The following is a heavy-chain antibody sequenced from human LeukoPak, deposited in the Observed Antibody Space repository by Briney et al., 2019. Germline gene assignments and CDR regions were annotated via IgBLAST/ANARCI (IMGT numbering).Heavy chain of an antibody. CDR1: XXXXXSYX. J-gene: IGHJ4*02. Sequence: ASXXVSXXAXXXXXXSYXISWVRQAPGXGLEWMGWSSAFNTNTYYAQQLQGRVTMTADTSTTTAYMELRTLRSDDTAVYYCARDMVGATAFDLWGQGTLVTVSS. CDR3: ARDMVGATAFDL. CDR2: SSAFNTNT. D-gene: IGHD1-26*01. V-gene: IGHV1-18*01.